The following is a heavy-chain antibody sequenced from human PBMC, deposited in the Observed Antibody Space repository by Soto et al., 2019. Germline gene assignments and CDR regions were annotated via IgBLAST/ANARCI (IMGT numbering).Heavy chain of an antibody. J-gene: IGHJ4*02. CDR3: AKHEGYCSSTTCSNFDY. D-gene: IGHD2-2*01. CDR1: GFTFTSYW. Sequence: PGESLKISFKASGFTFTSYWIAWVRQMPGKGLEWMGIIYPGDSDTSYSPSFQGQVTISADKSINTAYLQWSSLKASDTAMYYCAKHEGYCSSTTCSNFDYWGQGTLVTVSS. V-gene: IGHV5-51*01. CDR2: IYPGDSDT.